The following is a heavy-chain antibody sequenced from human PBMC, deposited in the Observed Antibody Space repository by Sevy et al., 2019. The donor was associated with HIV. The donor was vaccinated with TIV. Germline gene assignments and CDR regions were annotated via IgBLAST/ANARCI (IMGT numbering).Heavy chain of an antibody. CDR3: ARELWPGDY. CDR1: GFTFSDYF. CDR2: VDQVGSQK. J-gene: IGHJ4*02. Sequence: GGSLRLSCAASGFTFSDYFMGWVRQAPGKGLEWVANVDQVGSQKNYVASVKGRFTVSRDNAKNSLYLQMNRLRVDDTAVYYCARELWPGDYWGQGTLVTVSS. V-gene: IGHV3-7*01. D-gene: IGHD2-21*01.